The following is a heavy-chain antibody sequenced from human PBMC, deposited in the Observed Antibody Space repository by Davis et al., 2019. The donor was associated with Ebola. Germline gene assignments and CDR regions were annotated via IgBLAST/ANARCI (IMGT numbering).Heavy chain of an antibody. V-gene: IGHV4-59*01. CDR1: GGSISSYY. J-gene: IGHJ6*04. CDR3: ARGVTDILTGFVDV. CDR2: IYYSGST. D-gene: IGHD3-9*01. Sequence: MPSETLSLTCTVSGGSISSYYWSWIRQPPGKGLEWIGYIYYSGSTNYNPSLKSRVTISVDTSKNQFSLKLSSVTAADTAVYYCARGVTDILTGFVDVWGKGTTVTVSS.